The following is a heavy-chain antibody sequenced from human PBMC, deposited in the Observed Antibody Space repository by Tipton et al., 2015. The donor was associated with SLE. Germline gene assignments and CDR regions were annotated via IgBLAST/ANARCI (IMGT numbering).Heavy chain of an antibody. CDR2: IYYSGST. CDR3: ARRGALAAAGVYYYYGMDV. J-gene: IGHJ6*02. D-gene: IGHD6-13*01. Sequence: TLSLTCTVSSGSISSSSYYWGWIRQPPGKGLEWIGSIYYSGSTDYNPSLKSRVTISVDTSKNQFSLKLNSVTAADTAVYYCARRGALAAAGVYYYYGMDVWGQGTTVTVSS. V-gene: IGHV4-39*07. CDR1: SGSISSSSYY.